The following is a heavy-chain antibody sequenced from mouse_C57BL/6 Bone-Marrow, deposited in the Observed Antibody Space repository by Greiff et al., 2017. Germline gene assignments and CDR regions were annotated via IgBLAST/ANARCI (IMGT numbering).Heavy chain of an antibody. D-gene: IGHD1-1*01. CDR3: ARELRYSFYYVGL. CDR2: FDPSDSET. V-gene: IGHV1-52*01. CDR1: GYTFTSYW. Sequence: VQLQQPGAELVRPGSSVKLSCKASGYTFTSYWMHWVKQSPIQGLEWIGNFDPSDSETHYNQKFKDKATLTVDKSSSTAYMQLSCLTSEDSAVYYCARELRYSFYYVGLWGQSATRQVSS. J-gene: IGHJ2*01.